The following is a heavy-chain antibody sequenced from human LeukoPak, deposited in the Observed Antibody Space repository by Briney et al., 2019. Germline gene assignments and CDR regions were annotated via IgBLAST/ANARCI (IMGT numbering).Heavy chain of an antibody. CDR2: ISSSSSYI. CDR3: ARYSSSYNWYFDL. CDR1: GFTFSSYS. D-gene: IGHD6-13*01. J-gene: IGHJ2*01. V-gene: IGHV3-21*01. Sequence: PGGSLTLSCAASGFTFSSYSMNWVRHAPGPGLELVSSISSSSSYIYYADSVKGRFTISRDNAKNSLCLQMNSLRAEDTAVYYCARYSSSYNWYFDLWGRGTLVTVSS.